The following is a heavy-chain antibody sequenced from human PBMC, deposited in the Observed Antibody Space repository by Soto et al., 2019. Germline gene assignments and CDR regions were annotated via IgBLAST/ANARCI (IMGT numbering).Heavy chain of an antibody. J-gene: IGHJ4*02. CDR3: VGGYYFGDY. D-gene: IGHD3-22*01. V-gene: IGHV3-30*03. CDR2: ISYDGSNK. Sequence: QVQLVESGGGVVQPGRSLRLSCAASGFTFSSYGMHWVRQAPGKGLQWVAVISYDGSNKYYADSVKGRFTISRDNSKNTLYLQMNSLRAEDTAVYYCVGGYYFGDYWGQGTLFTVSS. CDR1: GFTFSSYG.